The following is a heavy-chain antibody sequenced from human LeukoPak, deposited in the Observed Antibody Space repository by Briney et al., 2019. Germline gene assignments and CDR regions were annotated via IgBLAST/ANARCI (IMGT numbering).Heavy chain of an antibody. J-gene: IGHJ4*02. Sequence: QPGGSLRLSCAASGFTFSSHCIHWVRQAPGKGLEWVANIKQDGNEKYYVDSVKGRFAISRDNAKNSVYLQMNSLRAEDTAVYYCAKDIFAFSSSLVLDYWGQGTLVTVSS. CDR1: GFTFSSHC. D-gene: IGHD6-13*01. V-gene: IGHV3-7*03. CDR2: IKQDGNEK. CDR3: AKDIFAFSSSLVLDY.